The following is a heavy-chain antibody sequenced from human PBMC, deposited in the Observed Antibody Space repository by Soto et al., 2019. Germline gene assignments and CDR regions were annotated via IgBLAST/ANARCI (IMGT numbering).Heavy chain of an antibody. CDR2: ISSEEKNK. Sequence: QVKLVESGGGVVQPGRSLRLACSASGFRFSSFGMHWFHQGPGKGLEWVAVISSEEKNKFYADSVKGRFTISRDNSKKTPSRHIESLRADDTAVYCCAKYFYNDSLSNWFDPWGQGTLVTVSS. V-gene: IGHV3-30*18. CDR3: AKYFYNDSLSNWFDP. D-gene: IGHD3-22*01. J-gene: IGHJ5*02. CDR1: GFRFSSFG.